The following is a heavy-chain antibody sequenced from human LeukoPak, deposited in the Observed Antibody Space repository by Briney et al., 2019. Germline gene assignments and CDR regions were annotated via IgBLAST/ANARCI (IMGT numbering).Heavy chain of an antibody. Sequence: PGGSLRLSCAASGFTFSSYWMSWVRQAPGKVLEWVANIKQDGSEKYYVDSVKGRFTISRDNAKNSLYLQMNSLRAEDTAVYYCARDFLMNYDILTGYFRTPDWFDPWGQGTLVTVSS. CDR2: IKQDGSEK. V-gene: IGHV3-7*01. D-gene: IGHD3-9*01. J-gene: IGHJ5*02. CDR3: ARDFLMNYDILTGYFRTPDWFDP. CDR1: GFTFSSYW.